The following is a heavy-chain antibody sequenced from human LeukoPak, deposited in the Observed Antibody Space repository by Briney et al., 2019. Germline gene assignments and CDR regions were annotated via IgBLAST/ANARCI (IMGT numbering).Heavy chain of an antibody. Sequence: GGSLRPSCAASGFTFDDYAMHWVRQAPGKGLEWVSLISGDGGSTYYADSVKGRFTISRDNSKNSLYLQMNSLRTEDTALCYCAKDTGFLSGSSPWGQGTMVTVSS. CDR1: GFTFDDYA. J-gene: IGHJ3*01. CDR3: AKDTGFLSGSSP. V-gene: IGHV3-43*02. D-gene: IGHD1-26*01. CDR2: ISGDGGST.